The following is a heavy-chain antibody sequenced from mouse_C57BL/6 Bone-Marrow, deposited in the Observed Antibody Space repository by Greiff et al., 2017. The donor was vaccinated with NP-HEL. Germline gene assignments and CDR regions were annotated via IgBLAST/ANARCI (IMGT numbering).Heavy chain of an antibody. D-gene: IGHD1-1*01. CDR3: AKTSPIYYYGSSYFDY. V-gene: IGHV14-2*01. Sequence: EVQLQQSGAELVKPGASVKLSCTASGFNIKDYYMHWVKQRTEQGLEWIGRIDPEDGETKYAPQFQGKATITADTSSNTAYLQLSSLTSEDTAVYYCAKTSPIYYYGSSYFDYWGQGTTLTVSS. CDR1: GFNIKDYY. CDR2: IDPEDGET. J-gene: IGHJ2*01.